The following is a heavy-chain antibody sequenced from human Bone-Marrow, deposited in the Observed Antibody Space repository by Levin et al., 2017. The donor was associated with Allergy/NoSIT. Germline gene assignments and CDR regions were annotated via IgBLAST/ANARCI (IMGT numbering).Heavy chain of an antibody. Sequence: GESLKISCAASGFTFSSYDMSWVRQAPGKGLEWVSNIGTAANTYYADSVKGRFTIPRDNSKKTLYLQMNSLRAEDTAVYYCAKLNRISSTSCSFDYWGQGALVTVSS. CDR3: AKLNRISSTSCSFDY. CDR1: GFTFSSYD. V-gene: IGHV3-23*01. CDR2: IGTAANT. J-gene: IGHJ4*02. D-gene: IGHD2-2*01.